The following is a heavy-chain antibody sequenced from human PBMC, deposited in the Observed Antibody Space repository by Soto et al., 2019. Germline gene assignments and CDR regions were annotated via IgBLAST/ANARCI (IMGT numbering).Heavy chain of an antibody. J-gene: IGHJ6*02. CDR2: VSPYNGNT. CDR3: VRGGILEANRPYYYYGLDV. Sequence: PRPSVKVSCKVFGYTFSTYGLSWVRQAPGQGLEWMGWVSPYNGNTYYAPGLQGRVTMTTDTSTNTAYMSLRSLRSDDTAIYYCVRGGILEANRPYYYYGLDVWGQGTPVTVSS. CDR1: GYTFSTYG. D-gene: IGHD1-1*01. V-gene: IGHV1-18*01.